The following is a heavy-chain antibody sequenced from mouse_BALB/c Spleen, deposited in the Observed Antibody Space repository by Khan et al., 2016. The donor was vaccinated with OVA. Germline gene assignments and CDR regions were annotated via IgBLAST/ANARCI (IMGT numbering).Heavy chain of an antibody. D-gene: IGHD2-14*01. J-gene: IGHJ3*01. CDR1: GYTFTTYT. V-gene: IGHV1-4*01. CDR2: IIPTNDYA. Sequence: QVQLQQSGAELARPGASVKMSCKASGYTFTTYTIHWVKQGPGQGLEWIGYIIPTNDYANYNQKFKDRATLTADKSSSTAYMQLSSLTSVDSALYYCAREGAYYMSDGWFAYWRQGTLVTVSA. CDR3: AREGAYYMSDGWFAY.